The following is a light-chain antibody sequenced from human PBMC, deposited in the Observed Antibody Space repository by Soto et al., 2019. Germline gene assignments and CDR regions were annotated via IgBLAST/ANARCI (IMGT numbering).Light chain of an antibody. CDR3: ISYSSSSTPYV. J-gene: IGLJ1*01. Sequence: QSALTQPASVSGSPGQSITISCTGTSSDVGGYKYVSWYQQHPGKAPKLMIYNVSDRPSGVSNRFSGSKSGNTASLTISGLQAEDEADYYCISYSSSSTPYVFGTGTKLTVL. CDR1: SSDVGGYKY. CDR2: NVS. V-gene: IGLV2-14*01.